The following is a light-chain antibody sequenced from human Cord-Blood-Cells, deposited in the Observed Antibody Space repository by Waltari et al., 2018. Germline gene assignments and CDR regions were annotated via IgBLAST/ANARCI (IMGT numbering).Light chain of an antibody. CDR2: AAS. CDR1: QSISSY. V-gene: IGKV1-39*01. CDR3: QQSYSTPPIT. J-gene: IGKJ5*01. Sequence: DIQMTQSPSSLSASVGDRVTITCRASQSISSYLNWYQQKTRKSPKLPIYAASSLQSGVPSGFSGSGAETEFALTISSLQPEDFATYYCQQSYSTPPITFGQGTRLEI.